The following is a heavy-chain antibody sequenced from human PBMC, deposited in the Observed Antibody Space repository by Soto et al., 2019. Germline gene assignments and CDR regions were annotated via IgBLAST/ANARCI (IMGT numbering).Heavy chain of an antibody. CDR3: AKDNYPRGGSLNWAVHWFDV. Sequence: QVQLVESGGGVVQPGRSLRLSCAASGFTFSDYTIHWVRQAPGKGLEWVAVISYDGNNKKYADSVEGRFTISRDNSKNRLYVQLSSVRDEDSAVYYCAKDNYPRGGSLNWAVHWFDVWGQGTVVTVSS. V-gene: IGHV3-30-3*01. CDR1: GFTFSDYT. CDR2: ISYDGNNK. J-gene: IGHJ5*02. D-gene: IGHD3-10*02.